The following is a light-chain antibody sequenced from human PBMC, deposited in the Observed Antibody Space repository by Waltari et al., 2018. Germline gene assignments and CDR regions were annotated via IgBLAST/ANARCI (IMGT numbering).Light chain of an antibody. CDR1: ALSTQY. J-gene: IGLJ3*02. CDR3: LSPDSGGTYWV. V-gene: IGLV3-16*01. CDR2: KHI. Sequence: SHELTQPPSVSVSLGQMARISCSGEALSTQYVHWYHQKPGQSPVLIIYKHIERPSGTPERFSGSSSGTLVTLTISGVQAEDEADYYCLSPDSGGTYWVFGGGTKLTVL.